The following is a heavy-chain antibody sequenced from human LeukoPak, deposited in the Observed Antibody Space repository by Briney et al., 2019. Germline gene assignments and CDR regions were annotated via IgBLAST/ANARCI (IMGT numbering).Heavy chain of an antibody. CDR2: IYYSGST. CDR3: ARGSGWSRSFDP. Sequence: SETLSLTCTVSGGSVSSGTYYWSWIRQPPGKGLEWIGYIYYSGSTNYNPSLKSRVTISVDTSKNQFSLKLSSVTAADTAVYYCARGSGWSRSFDPWSQGTLVTVSS. J-gene: IGHJ5*02. D-gene: IGHD6-19*01. CDR1: GGSVSSGTYY. V-gene: IGHV4-61*01.